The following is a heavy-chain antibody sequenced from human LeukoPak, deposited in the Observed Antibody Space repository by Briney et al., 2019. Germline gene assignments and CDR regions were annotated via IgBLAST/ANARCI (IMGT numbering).Heavy chain of an antibody. Sequence: GASVKVSCKASGYTFTGNYMHWVRQAPGQGLEWMGWINPNSGGTNYAQKFQGRVTMTRDTSIGTAYMELSRLRSDDTAVYYCARSPHILTGENFDYWGQGTLVTVSS. CDR2: INPNSGGT. J-gene: IGHJ4*02. CDR1: GYTFTGNY. D-gene: IGHD3-9*01. V-gene: IGHV1-2*02. CDR3: ARSPHILTGENFDY.